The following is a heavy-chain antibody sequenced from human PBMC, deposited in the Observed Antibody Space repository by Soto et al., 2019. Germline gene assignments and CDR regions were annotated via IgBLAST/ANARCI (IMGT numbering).Heavy chain of an antibody. Sequence: SETLSVTCPVSGGSISSGGSYWSWIRQRPGKGLEWIGYIFCSDSFYYTPSLKGRVVILADTSKNQFSLQLNSVTPEDTAVYYCARVVSSSFSPFDYWGQGTLVTVSS. D-gene: IGHD6-6*01. CDR1: GGSISSGGSY. CDR3: ARVVSSSFSPFDY. CDR2: IFCSDSF. J-gene: IGHJ4*02. V-gene: IGHV4-31*03.